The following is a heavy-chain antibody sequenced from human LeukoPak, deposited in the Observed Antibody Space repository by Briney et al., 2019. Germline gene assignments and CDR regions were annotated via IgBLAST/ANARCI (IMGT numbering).Heavy chain of an antibody. Sequence: ASVEVSCKASGYTFTSYGISWVRQAPGQGLEWMGWISAYNGNTNYAQKLQGRVTMTTDTSTSTAYMELRSLRSDDTAVYYCARVRETAGYMDVWGKGTTVTVSS. CDR1: GYTFTSYG. CDR3: ARVRETAGYMDV. CDR2: ISAYNGNT. V-gene: IGHV1-18*01. J-gene: IGHJ6*03.